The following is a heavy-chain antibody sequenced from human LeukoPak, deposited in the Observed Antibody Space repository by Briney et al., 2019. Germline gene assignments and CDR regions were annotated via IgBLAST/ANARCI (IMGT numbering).Heavy chain of an antibody. J-gene: IGHJ3*02. V-gene: IGHV5-51*01. D-gene: IGHD2-2*01. CDR3: ARLRYCSSTSCPLDAFDI. CDR2: IYPGDSDT. Sequence: GESLKISCKGSGYSFTNYWIGWVRQMPGKGLEWMGIIYPGDSDTRYSPSFQGQVTISADNSISTAYLQWSSLRASDTAMYYCARLRYCSSTSCPLDAFDIWGQGTMVTVSS. CDR1: GYSFTNYW.